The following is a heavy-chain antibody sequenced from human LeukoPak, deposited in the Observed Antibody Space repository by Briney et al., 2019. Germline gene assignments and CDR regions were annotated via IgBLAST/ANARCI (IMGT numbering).Heavy chain of an antibody. V-gene: IGHV4-59*01. CDR1: GGSFSPAH. D-gene: IGHD5-24*01. CDR2: ICDNGNT. J-gene: IGHJ4*02. CDR3: ATGRDPYKTGH. Sequence: PSETLSLTCTFSGGSFSPAHWSWIRQPPGKGLEWIGVICDNGNTDYSPSLKSRVTISVDTSKSQFSLKLSPLAAADTAVYYCATGRDPYKTGHWGQGTLVTVSS.